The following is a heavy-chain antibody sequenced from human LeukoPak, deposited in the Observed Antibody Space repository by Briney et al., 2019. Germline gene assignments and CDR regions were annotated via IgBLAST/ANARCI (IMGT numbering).Heavy chain of an antibody. CDR2: MNPNSGNT. D-gene: IGHD6-13*01. J-gene: IGHJ6*03. Sequence: GASVKVTCKASGYTFTSYDINWVRQATGQGLEWMGWMNPNSGNTGYAQKFQGRVTITRNTSISTAYMELSSLRSEDTAVYYCARQGSSWYPSYYMDVWGKGTTVTISS. V-gene: IGHV1-8*03. CDR3: ARQGSSWYPSYYMDV. CDR1: GYTFTSYD.